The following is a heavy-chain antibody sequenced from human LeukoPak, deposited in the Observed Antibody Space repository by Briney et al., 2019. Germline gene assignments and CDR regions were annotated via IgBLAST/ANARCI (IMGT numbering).Heavy chain of an antibody. J-gene: IGHJ4*02. CDR3: ARDFTPYYYGSENSLGY. D-gene: IGHD3-10*01. V-gene: IGHV1-18*01. CDR1: GYTFTSYA. CDR2: ISAYNGNT. Sequence: PEASVKVSCKASGYTFTSYAITGVRQAPGQGFEGLGWISAYNGNTNYAPRLQGRVTMTTDTSTSTAYMELRSLISDDTAVYYCARDFTPYYYGSENSLGYWGQGTLVTVSS.